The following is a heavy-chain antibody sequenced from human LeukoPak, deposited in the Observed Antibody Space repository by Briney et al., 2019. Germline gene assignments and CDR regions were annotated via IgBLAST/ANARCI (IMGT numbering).Heavy chain of an antibody. D-gene: IGHD2-15*01. V-gene: IGHV4-59*11. J-gene: IGHJ3*02. CDR3: ARSFVVSRAFDI. Sequence: SESLSLTCTVSGGSISSHYWSWVRQPPGKGLEWLGYIYYCGSTNYNPSLKSRVTITVDTSKNQFCLKLSSVTAADTAVYYCARSFVVSRAFDIWGQGTMVTVFS. CDR2: IYYCGST. CDR1: GGSISSHY.